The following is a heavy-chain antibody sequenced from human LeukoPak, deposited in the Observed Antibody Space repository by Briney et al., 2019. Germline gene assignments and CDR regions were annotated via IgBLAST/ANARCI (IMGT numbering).Heavy chain of an antibody. Sequence: GRSLRLSCAASGFTFSSYAMHWVRQAPGKGLEWVAVISYDGSNKYYADSVKGRFTISRDNSKNTLYLQMNSLRAEDTAVYYCAKDLARKPNIDYWGQGTLVTVSS. V-gene: IGHV3-30-3*01. J-gene: IGHJ4*02. CDR3: AKDLARKPNIDY. CDR2: ISYDGSNK. CDR1: GFTFSSYA. D-gene: IGHD6-19*01.